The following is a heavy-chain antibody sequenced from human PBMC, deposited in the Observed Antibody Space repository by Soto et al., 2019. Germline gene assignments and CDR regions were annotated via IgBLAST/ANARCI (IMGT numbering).Heavy chain of an antibody. CDR3: ATEVLIRGYYYDSSGYSPPVY. J-gene: IGHJ4*02. D-gene: IGHD3-22*01. V-gene: IGHV1-24*01. CDR2: FDPEDGET. Sequence: ASVKVSCKVSGYTLTELSMHWVRQAPGKGLEWMGGFDPEDGETIYAQKFQGRVTMTEDTSTDTAYMELSSLRSEDTAVYYCATEVLIRGYYYDSSGYSPPVYWGQGTLVTVSS. CDR1: GYTLTELS.